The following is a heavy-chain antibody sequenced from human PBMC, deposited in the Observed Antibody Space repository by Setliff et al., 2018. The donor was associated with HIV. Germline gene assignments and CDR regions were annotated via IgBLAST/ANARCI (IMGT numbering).Heavy chain of an antibody. Sequence: SETLSLTCTVSGGSFSSYHWSWIRHPAGKGLEWIGHIFASGSTKYNPSLESRVTMSVDTSRAQFSLKLRSVTAADTAVYYCARVGASGVASSMDYHYYMDVWGKGTSVTVSS. D-gene: IGHD2-2*01. J-gene: IGHJ6*03. CDR1: GGSFSSYH. CDR2: IFASGST. CDR3: ARVGASGVASSMDYHYYMDV. V-gene: IGHV4-4*07.